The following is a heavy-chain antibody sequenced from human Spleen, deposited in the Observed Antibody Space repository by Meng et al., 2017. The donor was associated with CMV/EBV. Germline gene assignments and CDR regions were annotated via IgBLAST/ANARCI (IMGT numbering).Heavy chain of an antibody. V-gene: IGHV3-30*02. D-gene: IGHD2-2*01. CDR2: IRHDASNA. CDR1: GFTFSKSD. J-gene: IGHJ5*02. CDR3: AKDYQMFS. Sequence: LRLSCAASGFTFSKSDRHWVRQAPDKGLEWVTYIRHDASNAVYADSVKGRFTISRDNFKNTLHLQMNSLRDEDTAVYYCAKDYQMFSWGQGTLVTVSS.